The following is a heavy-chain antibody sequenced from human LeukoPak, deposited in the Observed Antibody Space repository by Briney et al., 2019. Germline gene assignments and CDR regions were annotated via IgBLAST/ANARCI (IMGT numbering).Heavy chain of an antibody. V-gene: IGHV4-4*07. Sequence: SETLSLTCTVSGGSISSYYWSWLRQPAGKGLEGVGRIYTSSSTNYTPSLKTRVTMSVHTSKNQFSLKLSSVTAADTAVYYCAGACSSTSCYAGVAFDIWGQGTMVTVSS. J-gene: IGHJ3*02. CDR2: IYTSSST. CDR3: AGACSSTSCYAGVAFDI. CDR1: GGSISSYY. D-gene: IGHD2-2*01.